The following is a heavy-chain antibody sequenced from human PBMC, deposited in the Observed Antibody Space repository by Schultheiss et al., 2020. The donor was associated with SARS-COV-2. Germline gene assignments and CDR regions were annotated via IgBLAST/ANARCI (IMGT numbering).Heavy chain of an antibody. D-gene: IGHD1-26*01. V-gene: IGHV4-4*07. J-gene: IGHJ4*02. Sequence: SQTLSLTCTVSGGSISSYYWSWIRQPSGKGLEWIGRIYTSGSTNYNPSLKSRVTMSVDTSKNQFSLKLSSVTAADTAVYYCASVGYSGSYSWGQGTLVTVSS. CDR2: IYTSGST. CDR1: GGSISSYY. CDR3: ASVGYSGSYS.